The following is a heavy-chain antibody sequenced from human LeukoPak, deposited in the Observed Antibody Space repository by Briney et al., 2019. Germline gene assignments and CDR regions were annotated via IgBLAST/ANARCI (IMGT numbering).Heavy chain of an antibody. D-gene: IGHD1-1*01. V-gene: IGHV4-59*01. CDR3: ARMVQEGDFDY. J-gene: IGHJ4*02. Sequence: SETLSLTCTVSGGSISSYYWSWIRQPPGKGLEWIGYIYYSGSTNYNPSLKSRVTISVDTSKNQFSLKLSSVTAADTAVYYCARMVQEGDFDYWGQGTLVTVSS. CDR1: GGSISSYY. CDR2: IYYSGST.